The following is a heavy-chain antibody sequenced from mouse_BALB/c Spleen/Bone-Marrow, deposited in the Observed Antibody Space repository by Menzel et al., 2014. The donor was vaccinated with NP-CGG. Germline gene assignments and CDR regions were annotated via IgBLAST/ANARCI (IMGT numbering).Heavy chain of an antibody. CDR3: ARDYRYEGAMDY. Sequence: VHLVESGAELMKPGASVKISCKATGYTSSSYWIEWVKQRPGHGLEWIGEILPGSGSTNYNENFKGKATFIADTSSNTAYMQLSRLTSEDSAVYYCARDYRYEGAMDYWGQGTSVTGSS. D-gene: IGHD2-14*01. CDR1: GYTSSSYW. CDR2: ILPGSGST. J-gene: IGHJ4*01. V-gene: IGHV1-9*01.